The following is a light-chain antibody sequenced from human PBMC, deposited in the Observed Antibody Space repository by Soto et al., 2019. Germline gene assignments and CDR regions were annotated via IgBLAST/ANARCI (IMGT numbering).Light chain of an antibody. Sequence: QSALTQPRSVSGSPGQSVTISCTGTSSDVGRYNYVSWYQQDPGKAPKLMIYDVDKRPSGIPDRFSGSKSGNTASLTISGLQTEDEADYYCCSYAGSYTQWVFGGGTKLTVL. CDR3: CSYAGSYTQWV. CDR1: SSDVGRYNY. CDR2: DVD. V-gene: IGLV2-11*01. J-gene: IGLJ3*02.